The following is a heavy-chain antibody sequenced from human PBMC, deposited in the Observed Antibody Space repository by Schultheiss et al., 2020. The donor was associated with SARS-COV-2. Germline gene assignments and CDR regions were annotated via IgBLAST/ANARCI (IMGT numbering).Heavy chain of an antibody. Sequence: SETLSLTCTVSGGSISSYYWSWIRQPPGKGLEWIGYIYYSGSTNYNPSLKSRVTISVDTSKNQFSLKLSSVTAADTAVYYCARGSHDFWSVINPHPYYFDYWGQGTLVTVSS. CDR2: IYYSGST. V-gene: IGHV4-59*12. J-gene: IGHJ4*02. D-gene: IGHD3-3*01. CDR3: ARGSHDFWSVINPHPYYFDY. CDR1: GGSISSYY.